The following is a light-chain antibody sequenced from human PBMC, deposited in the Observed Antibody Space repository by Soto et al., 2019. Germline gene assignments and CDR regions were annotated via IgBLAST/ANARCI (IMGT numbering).Light chain of an antibody. CDR2: GAS. Sequence: ELVMTETPATLSVSPGERATLSCRVSQSVSTNLAWYQQKPGQAPRLLIYGASTRATGIPARFTGSGSGTEVTLTISSLQSEEVLVYYCQHYNYWPPWTFGRGTKVDIK. V-gene: IGKV3-15*01. J-gene: IGKJ1*01. CDR1: QSVSTN. CDR3: QHYNYWPPWT.